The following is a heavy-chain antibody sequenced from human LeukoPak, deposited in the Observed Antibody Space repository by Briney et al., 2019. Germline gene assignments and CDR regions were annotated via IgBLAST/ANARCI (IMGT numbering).Heavy chain of an antibody. V-gene: IGHV3-23*01. CDR3: AKLGGDIVVVPAA. D-gene: IGHD2-2*01. J-gene: IGHJ4*02. CDR2: ISDSVGST. CDR1: GFTFSNYA. Sequence: GGSLRLSCAASGFTFSNYAMNWVRQAPGKGLEWDSSISDSVGSTYYADSVKGRFTIPRDNFKNTLYLQMNSLRAEDTAVYYCAKLGGDIVVVPAAWGQGTLVTVSS.